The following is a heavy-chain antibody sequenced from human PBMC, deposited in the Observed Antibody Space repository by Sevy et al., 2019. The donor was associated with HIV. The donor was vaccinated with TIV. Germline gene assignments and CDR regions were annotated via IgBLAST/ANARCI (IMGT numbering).Heavy chain of an antibody. D-gene: IGHD6-13*01. J-gene: IGHJ6*02. CDR2: IKRKTDGGTR. CDR1: GFSFNNAW. V-gene: IGHV3-15*01. CDR3: TTAPIVAGSDYKYYGMDV. Sequence: GGSLRLSCAASGFSFNNAWMNWVRQAPGKGLEWVGHIKRKTDGGTRDYAASVKGRFTISRDDSENTLFLQINSLKTEDTAVHYCTTAPIVAGSDYKYYGMDVWGQGTMVTVSS.